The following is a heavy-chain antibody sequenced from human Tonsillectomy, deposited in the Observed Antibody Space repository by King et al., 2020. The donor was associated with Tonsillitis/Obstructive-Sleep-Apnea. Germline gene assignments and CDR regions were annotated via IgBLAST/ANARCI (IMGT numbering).Heavy chain of an antibody. CDR3: TTDMVEMATITG. CDR1: GFTFSKPW. V-gene: IGHV3-15*01. J-gene: IGHJ4*02. CDR2: LKSKTDGGTT. D-gene: IGHD5-24*01. Sequence: VQLVESGGGLVKPGGSLGFPVAASGFTFSKPWLGGVARPPGRGWGGVGGLKSKTDGGTTAYAQPVKGGFTIPRDDSKNTLYLQMNSLKTEDTAVYYCTTDMVEMATITGWGQGTLVTVSS.